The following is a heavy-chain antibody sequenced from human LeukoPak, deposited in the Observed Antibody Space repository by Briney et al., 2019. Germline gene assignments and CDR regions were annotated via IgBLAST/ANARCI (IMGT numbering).Heavy chain of an antibody. Sequence: GGSLRLSCAASGFTFSAYGMHWVRQAPGKGLEWVAIISYDGSNKYYPDSVKGRFTISRDDSKNTLYLQMNSLRTEDTAVYYCAKELTRPNRPVAGLNYWGQGTLVTVSS. D-gene: IGHD6-19*01. V-gene: IGHV3-30*18. CDR3: AKELTRPNRPVAGLNY. CDR1: GFTFSAYG. CDR2: ISYDGSNK. J-gene: IGHJ4*02.